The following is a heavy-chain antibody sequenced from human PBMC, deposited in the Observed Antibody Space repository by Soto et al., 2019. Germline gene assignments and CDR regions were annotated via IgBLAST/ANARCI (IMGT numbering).Heavy chain of an antibody. CDR2: IYYNASP. D-gene: IGHD6-13*01. CDR1: GASISRGNFY. V-gene: IGHV4-30-4*08. Sequence: TLSLSGPVSGASISRGNFYWSWIRQRPGQGLQWIGLIYYNASPLYNSSLKSRLLISLDTSKNQFSLTLRSVSAADTAVYYCVRSRFSSNWTPDSWGQGTLVTVSS. CDR3: VRSRFSSNWTPDS. J-gene: IGHJ5*01.